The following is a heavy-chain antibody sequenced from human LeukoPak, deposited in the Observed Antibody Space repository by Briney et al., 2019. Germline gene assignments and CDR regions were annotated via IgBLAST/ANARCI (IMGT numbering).Heavy chain of an antibody. Sequence: GGSLRLSCAASGFTFSDYYMSWIRQAPGKGLEWVSYISGSGTTIYYADSVKGRFTISRDNAKDSLYLQMNSLRAEDTAVYYCARDRVGATLYFDYWGQGTLVTVSS. CDR2: ISGSGTTI. CDR3: ARDRVGATLYFDY. V-gene: IGHV3-11*01. J-gene: IGHJ4*02. D-gene: IGHD1-26*01. CDR1: GFTFSDYY.